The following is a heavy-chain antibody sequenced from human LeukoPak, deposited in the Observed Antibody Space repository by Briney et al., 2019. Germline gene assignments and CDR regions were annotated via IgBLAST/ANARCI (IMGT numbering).Heavy chain of an antibody. J-gene: IGHJ4*02. Sequence: PGGSLRLSCTTSGFTFGDHALTWVRQAPGKGLEWVGFIRSKAYGGTAEYAASVRGRFTISRDDSKSIAYLQVNSLKTEDTAVYYCAREGLTVTFDYWGQGTLVTVSS. CDR3: AREGLTVTFDY. CDR1: GFTFGDHA. CDR2: IRSKAYGGTA. D-gene: IGHD4-4*01. V-gene: IGHV3-49*04.